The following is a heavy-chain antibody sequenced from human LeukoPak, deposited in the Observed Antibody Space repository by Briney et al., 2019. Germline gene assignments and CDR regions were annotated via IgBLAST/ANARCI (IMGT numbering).Heavy chain of an antibody. V-gene: IGHV4-39*07. CDR1: GGSISSSSYY. CDR3: ARERIAARQSIDY. D-gene: IGHD6-6*01. J-gene: IGHJ4*02. CDR2: IYYSGST. Sequence: SETLSLTCTVSGGSISSSSYYWGWIRQPPGKGLEWIGSIYYSGSTYYNPSLKSRVTISVDTSKNQFSLKLSSVTAADTAVYYCARERIAARQSIDYWGQGTLVTVSS.